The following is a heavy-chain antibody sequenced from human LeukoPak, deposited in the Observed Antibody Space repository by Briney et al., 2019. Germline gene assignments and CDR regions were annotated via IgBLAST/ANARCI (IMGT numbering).Heavy chain of an antibody. CDR2: IKQDGSEK. Sequence: GGSLRLSCAASGFTFSSYGMHWVRQAPGKGLEWVANIKQDGSEKYYVDSVKGRFTISRDNAKNSLYLQMNSLRAEDTAVYYCAVDYVRDGRADWGQGTLVTVSS. J-gene: IGHJ4*02. CDR3: AVDYVRDGRAD. CDR1: GFTFSSYG. V-gene: IGHV3-7*01. D-gene: IGHD4-17*01.